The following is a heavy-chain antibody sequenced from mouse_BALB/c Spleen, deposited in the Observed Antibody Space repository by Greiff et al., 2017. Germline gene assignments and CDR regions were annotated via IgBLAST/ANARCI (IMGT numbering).Heavy chain of an antibody. V-gene: IGHV1S29*02. CDR1: GYTFTDYN. CDR2: IYPYNGGT. J-gene: IGHJ3*01. CDR3: ARWGIYYDYDGFAY. D-gene: IGHD2-4*01. Sequence: EVKLQESGPELVKPGASVKISCKASGYTFTDYNMHWVKQSHGKSLEWIGYIYPYNGGTGYNQKFKSKATLTVDNSSSTAYMELRSLTSEDSAVYYCARWGIYYDYDGFAYWGQGTLVTVSA.